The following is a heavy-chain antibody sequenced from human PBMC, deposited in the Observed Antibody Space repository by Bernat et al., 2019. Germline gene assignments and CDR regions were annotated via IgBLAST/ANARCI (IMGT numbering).Heavy chain of an antibody. CDR2: ISGSGGST. D-gene: IGHD2-15*01. V-gene: IGHV3-23*01. CDR3: AKDLRGSPNYYYYGMDV. J-gene: IGHJ6*02. CDR1: GFTFSSYA. Sequence: EVQLLESGGGLVQPGGSLRLSCAASGFTFSSYAMSWVRQAPGKGLEWVSAISGSGGSTYYADSVKGRFTISRDNSKNTLYLQMNSLRAEDTAVYYCAKDLRGSPNYYYYGMDVWGQGTTVTVSS.